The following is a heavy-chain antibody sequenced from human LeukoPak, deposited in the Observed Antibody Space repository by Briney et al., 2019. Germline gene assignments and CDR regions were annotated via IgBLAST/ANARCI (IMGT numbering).Heavy chain of an antibody. CDR1: GVSVGSAGYY. CDR3: ARSQSQSGSYRYYFAY. J-gene: IGHJ4*02. CDR2: MYYTANS. V-gene: IGHV4-61*08. Sequence: PSETLSLTCSVSGVSVGSAGYYWTWIRQPPGKGLEWIGYMYYTANSSYNPFLKSRVTMSLDPSQNGFSLRLTSVTAADTAVYYCARSQSQSGSYRYYFAYWGQGILVTVSS. D-gene: IGHD1-26*01.